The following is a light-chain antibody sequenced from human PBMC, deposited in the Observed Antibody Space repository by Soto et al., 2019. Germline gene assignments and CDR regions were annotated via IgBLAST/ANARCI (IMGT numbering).Light chain of an antibody. CDR3: QQLNSYPLT. CDR2: AAS. Sequence: DIQLTQSPAFLSASVGDRVSITCRASQDIGSYLAWYQQKPGKAPKLLIYAASTLQSGVPSRFSGSGSGTDFTLTISSLQPEDFATYYCQQLNSYPLTFGGGTKVDIK. J-gene: IGKJ4*01. V-gene: IGKV1-9*01. CDR1: QDIGSY.